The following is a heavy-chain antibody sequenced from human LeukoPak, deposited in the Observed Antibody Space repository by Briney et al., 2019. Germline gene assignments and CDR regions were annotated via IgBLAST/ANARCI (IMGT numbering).Heavy chain of an antibody. J-gene: IGHJ4*02. Sequence: SSETLSLTCAVSGGSISSGGYSWSWIRQPPGKGLEWIGYIYHSGSTYYNPSLKSRVTISVDRSKNQFSLKLSSVTAADTAVYYCARGWSLADLYFDYWGQGTLVTVSS. CDR1: GGSISSGGYS. CDR3: ARGWSLADLYFDY. V-gene: IGHV4-30-2*01. CDR2: IYHSGST. D-gene: IGHD2-15*01.